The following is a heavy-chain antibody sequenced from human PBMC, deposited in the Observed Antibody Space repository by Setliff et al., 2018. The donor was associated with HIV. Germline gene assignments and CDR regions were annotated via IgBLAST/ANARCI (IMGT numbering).Heavy chain of an antibody. CDR3: AREVDVVTTSDAFDI. CDR1: GGSISSSNW. Sequence: PSETLSLTCAVSGGSISSSNWWSWVRQPPGKGLEWIGEIYHSGSANYNPSLKSRVAISIDTSKNQFSLKLTSVTAADTAVYYCAREVDVVTTSDAFDIWGQGTMVTVSS. D-gene: IGHD2-21*02. V-gene: IGHV4-4*02. CDR2: IYHSGSA. J-gene: IGHJ3*02.